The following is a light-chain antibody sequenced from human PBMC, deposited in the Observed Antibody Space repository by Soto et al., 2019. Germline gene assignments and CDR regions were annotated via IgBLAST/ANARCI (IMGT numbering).Light chain of an antibody. CDR2: GAS. V-gene: IGKV1-13*02. CDR3: QKYNGGQWT. CDR1: QGIGNA. Sequence: AIQMTQSPSSLSASVGDRVTISCRASQGIGNALGWYQQKPGKPPKVLIYGASNLESGVPSRFSGSESGTDFTLSIASLQAEDVATYYCQKYNGGQWTFGQGTKVDIK. J-gene: IGKJ1*01.